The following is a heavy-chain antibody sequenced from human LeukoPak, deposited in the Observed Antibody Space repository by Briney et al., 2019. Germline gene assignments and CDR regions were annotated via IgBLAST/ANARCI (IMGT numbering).Heavy chain of an antibody. V-gene: IGHV1-69*06. CDR3: ARSTRGLPYCGDGCYPPFDF. CDR1: GGTLTNYA. CDR2: IIPIFDTA. J-gene: IGHJ4*02. Sequence: SVKVSCKASGGTLTNYAINWVRQAPGQGLQWMGRIIPIFDTANYAQKFQGRVTITADKSTSTAYMDLTSLTSEDTAVYYCARSTRGLPYCGDGCYPPFDFWGQGTLVTVSS. D-gene: IGHD2-21*02.